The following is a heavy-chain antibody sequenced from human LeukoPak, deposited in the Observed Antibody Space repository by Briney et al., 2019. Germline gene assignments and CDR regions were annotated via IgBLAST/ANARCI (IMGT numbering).Heavy chain of an antibody. V-gene: IGHV4-61*02. CDR3: ARVEAPWVASHWFDP. CDR2: IYTTSGST. CDR1: GDSINSKSYY. Sequence: PAETLSLTCTVSGDSINSKSYYWTWIRQPAGKGLEWIGRIYTTSGSTNYNPSLKSRGLISMDTSKNHISLRLNSVTAADTAVYYCARVEAPWVASHWFDPWGQGAQVTVSS. J-gene: IGHJ5*02. D-gene: IGHD1-26*01.